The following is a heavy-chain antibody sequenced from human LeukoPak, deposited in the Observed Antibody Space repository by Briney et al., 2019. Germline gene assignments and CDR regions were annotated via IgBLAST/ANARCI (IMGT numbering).Heavy chain of an antibody. Sequence: PGGSLRLSCLTSGFTFSTNAMSWVRQAPGKGLEWISGISGSGASTYYADSVTGRFTISRDNSRNTLYLQMNSLRGDDTAVYYCAEDVGKWESLHFFDYWGQGTLVTASS. J-gene: IGHJ4*02. D-gene: IGHD1-26*01. CDR3: AEDVGKWESLHFFDY. V-gene: IGHV3-23*01. CDR1: GFTFSTNA. CDR2: ISGSGAST.